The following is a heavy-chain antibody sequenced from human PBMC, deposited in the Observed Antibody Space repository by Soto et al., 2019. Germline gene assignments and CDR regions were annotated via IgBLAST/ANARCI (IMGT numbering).Heavy chain of an antibody. V-gene: IGHV4-61*08. Sequence: PSETLSLTCTVSGGSISSGDYYWSWIRQPPGKGLEWIGYIYYSGSTNYNPSLKSRVTISVDTSKNQFSLKLSSVTAADTAVYYCARDVIAAAGSYYYYGMDVWGQGTTVTV. CDR2: IYYSGST. J-gene: IGHJ6*02. D-gene: IGHD6-13*01. CDR1: GGSISSGDYY. CDR3: ARDVIAAAGSYYYYGMDV.